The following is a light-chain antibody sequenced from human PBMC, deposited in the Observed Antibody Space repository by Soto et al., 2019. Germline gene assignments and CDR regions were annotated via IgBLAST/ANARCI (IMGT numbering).Light chain of an antibody. Sequence: DIHLSQSPSFLSASVGDIFTITCRASQGIFSYLAWYQQKPGKAPELLIYGASTLQSGVPSRFSGRGSGKEFTLTSSNLQAEDVATYFCQQLNNYPPTFGQGTRLEIK. V-gene: IGKV1-9*01. CDR2: GAS. CDR3: QQLNNYPPT. J-gene: IGKJ5*01. CDR1: QGIFSY.